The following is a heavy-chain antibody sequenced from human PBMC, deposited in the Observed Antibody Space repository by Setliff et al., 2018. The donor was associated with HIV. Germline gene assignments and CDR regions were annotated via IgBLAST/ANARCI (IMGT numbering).Heavy chain of an antibody. CDR2: IIPIFGTT. CDR1: GGTFSSYS. CDR3: ARGRHAVVVTALEHDY. J-gene: IGHJ4*02. V-gene: IGHV1-69*13. Sequence: SVKVSCKAPGGTFSSYSITWVRQAPGQGLEWVGGIIPIFGTTNYAQNFQGRVTISADESTSTAYMELSSLRSEDTAVYYCARGRHAVVVTALEHDYWGQGTLVTVSS. D-gene: IGHD2-21*02.